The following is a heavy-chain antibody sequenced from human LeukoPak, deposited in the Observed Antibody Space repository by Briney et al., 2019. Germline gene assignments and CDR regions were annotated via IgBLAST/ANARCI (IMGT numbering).Heavy chain of an antibody. V-gene: IGHV3-23*01. CDR3: VKEHRMPTPGWDLGS. D-gene: IGHD2-2*01. CDR2: INNSSDAT. CDR1: GFTLRNYA. J-gene: IGHJ4*02. Sequence: GGSLRLSYVGSGFTLRNYAVSWVRQAPGKGLEWVSGINNSSDATYYADSLKGRFTISRDNSDNTVYLEMNSLRAEDTAVYYCVKEHRMPTPGWDLGSWGQGILVAVSS.